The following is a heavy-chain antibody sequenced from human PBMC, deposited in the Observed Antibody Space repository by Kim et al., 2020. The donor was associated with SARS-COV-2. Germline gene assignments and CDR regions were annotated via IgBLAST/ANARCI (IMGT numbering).Heavy chain of an antibody. J-gene: IGHJ4*02. CDR3: VRRGDRPTLDY. V-gene: IGHV3-64D*06. D-gene: IGHD2-15*01. CDR2: T. Sequence: TYYAASVRAQFTISRDNSKNPMHFQMSSLRAEDTALYYCVRRGDRPTLDYWGQGTPVTVSS.